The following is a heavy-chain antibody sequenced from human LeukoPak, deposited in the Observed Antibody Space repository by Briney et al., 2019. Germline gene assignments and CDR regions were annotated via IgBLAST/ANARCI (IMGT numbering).Heavy chain of an antibody. D-gene: IGHD6-25*01. V-gene: IGHV4-39*02. J-gene: IGHJ4*02. CDR3: ARSSGTGTFSY. CDR2: VYYGRSP. CDR1: GDSISRSTYY. Sequence: SETLSLTCTVSGDSISRSTYYWAWIRQPPGKGLEWIGSVYYGRSPYFNPTLESRATISVDTSKNHFSLKMSSVTAADTAVYYCARSSGTGTFSYWGQGTLVTVSS.